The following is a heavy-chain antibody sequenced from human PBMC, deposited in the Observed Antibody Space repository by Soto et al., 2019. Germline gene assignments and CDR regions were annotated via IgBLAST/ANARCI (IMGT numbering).Heavy chain of an antibody. V-gene: IGHV3-11*01. Sequence: GGSLRLSCAASGFTFSDYYMSWIRQAPGKGLEWVSYISSSGSTIYYADSVKGRFTISRDNAKNSLYLQMNSLRAEDTAVYYCARESLKSIAARTFDYWGQGTLVTVSS. CDR3: ARESLKSIAARTFDY. CDR2: ISSSGSTI. D-gene: IGHD6-6*01. CDR1: GFTFSDYY. J-gene: IGHJ4*02.